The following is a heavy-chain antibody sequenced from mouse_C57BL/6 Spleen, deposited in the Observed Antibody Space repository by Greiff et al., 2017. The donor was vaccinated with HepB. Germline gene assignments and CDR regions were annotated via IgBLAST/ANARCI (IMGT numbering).Heavy chain of an antibody. CDR1: GYTFTSYW. CDR3: QIYYDYGGFAY. J-gene: IGHJ3*01. D-gene: IGHD2-4*01. Sequence: QVQLKQPGAELVKPGASVKVSCKASGYTFTSYWMHWVKQRPGQGLEWIGRIHPSDSDTNYNQKFKGKATLTVDKSPSTAYMQLSSLTSEDSAVYYCQIYYDYGGFAYWGQGTLVTVSA. CDR2: IHPSDSDT. V-gene: IGHV1-74*01.